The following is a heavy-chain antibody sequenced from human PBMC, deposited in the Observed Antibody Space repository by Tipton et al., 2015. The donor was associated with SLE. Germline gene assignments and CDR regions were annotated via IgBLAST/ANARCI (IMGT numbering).Heavy chain of an antibody. D-gene: IGHD6-19*01. CDR2: ISSSSSYT. Sequence: SLRLSCAASGFTFSSYAMSWIRQAPGKGLEWVSYISSSSSYTNYADSVKGRFTISRDNAKNSLYLQMNSLRAEDTAVYYCANLGGSVAGDYWGQGTLVTVSS. V-gene: IGHV3-11*03. J-gene: IGHJ4*02. CDR1: GFTFSSYA. CDR3: ANLGGSVAGDY.